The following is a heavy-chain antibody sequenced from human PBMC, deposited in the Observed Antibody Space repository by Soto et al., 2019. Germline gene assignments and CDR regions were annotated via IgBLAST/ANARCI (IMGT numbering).Heavy chain of an antibody. CDR2: IGPYNGNT. D-gene: IGHD3-16*02. J-gene: IGHJ4*02. V-gene: IGHV1-18*04. Sequence: ASVKVSCKASGYSFTIYGINWVRQAPGQGLEWMGWIGPYNGNTNYAQRFQGRVTLTTDTSTSTAYMERRSLRSDDTAVYYCAKSAWGSYRPFDYWGQGTLVTVSS. CDR3: AKSAWGSYRPFDY. CDR1: GYSFTIYG.